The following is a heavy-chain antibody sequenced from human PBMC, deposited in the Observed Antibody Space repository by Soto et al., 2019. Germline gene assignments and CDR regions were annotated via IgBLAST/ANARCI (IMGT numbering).Heavy chain of an antibody. J-gene: IGHJ4*02. V-gene: IGHV4-34*01. D-gene: IGHD6-6*01. CDR1: SGSFSGYY. CDR2: ISQSGNT. CDR3: ARAPKVSGSSQTRPDF. Sequence: QVQLHQWGAGLLKPSETLSLACSIYSGSFSGYYWSWIRQPPGKGLEGIGEISQSGNTNYSPSLKRRVSISIDTSKKQFSLNLASVSAADTAVYYCARAPKVSGSSQTRPDFWGQGTLVTVSS.